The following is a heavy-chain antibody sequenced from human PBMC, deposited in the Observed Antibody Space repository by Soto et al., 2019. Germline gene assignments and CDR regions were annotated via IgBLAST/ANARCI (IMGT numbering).Heavy chain of an antibody. J-gene: IGHJ4*02. CDR3: AKDFKDTYYDFWSGPVPADGYSSGWYPDY. Sequence: GGSLRLSCAASGFTFSSYGMHWGRQAPGKGLEWVAVISYDGSNKYYADSVKGRFTISRDNSKNTLYLQMNSLRAEDTAVYYCAKDFKDTYYDFWSGPVPADGYSSGWYPDYWGQGTQVTVSS. CDR1: GFTFSSYG. CDR2: ISYDGSNK. D-gene: IGHD3-3*01. V-gene: IGHV3-30*18.